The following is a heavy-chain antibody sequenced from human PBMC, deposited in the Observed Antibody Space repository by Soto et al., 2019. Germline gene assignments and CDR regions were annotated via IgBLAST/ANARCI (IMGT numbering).Heavy chain of an antibody. Sequence: QVQLVQSGAEVKKPGSSVKVSCKASGGTFSSYAISWVRQAPGQGLEWMGGIIRIFGTANYAQKFQGRVTITADESTSTAYMELSSLRSEDTAVYYCAREVDNCSGGSCYYYYGMDVWGQGTTVTVSS. CDR2: IIRIFGTA. D-gene: IGHD2-15*01. CDR1: GGTFSSYA. CDR3: AREVDNCSGGSCYYYYGMDV. V-gene: IGHV1-69*01. J-gene: IGHJ6*01.